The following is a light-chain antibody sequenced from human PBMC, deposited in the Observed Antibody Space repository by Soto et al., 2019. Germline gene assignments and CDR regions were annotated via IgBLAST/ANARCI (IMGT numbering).Light chain of an antibody. CDR1: QSVSSY. J-gene: IGKJ1*01. Sequence: DIVLTQSPGTLSLSPGERATLSCRASQSVSSYLVWYQQKPGQAPRLLIYGASSRATGIPDRFSGSGSGTDFTLTISRLEPEDFAVYYCQQHASSSRTFGQGTKVEIK. CDR3: QQHASSSRT. CDR2: GAS. V-gene: IGKV3-20*01.